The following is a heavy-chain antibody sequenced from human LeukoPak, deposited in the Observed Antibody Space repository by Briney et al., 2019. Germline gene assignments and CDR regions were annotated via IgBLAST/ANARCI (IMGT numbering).Heavy chain of an antibody. CDR3: ARVRNYDFWSGSFFDI. J-gene: IGHJ3*02. D-gene: IGHD3-3*01. CDR1: GGSFSGYY. V-gene: IGHV4-34*09. Sequence: SETLSLTCAVYGGSFSGYYWSWIRQPPGKGLEWIGYIYYSGSTYYNPSLKSRVTISVDTSKNQFSLKLSSVTAADTAVYYCARVRNYDFWSGSFFDIWGQGTMVTVSS. CDR2: IYYSGST.